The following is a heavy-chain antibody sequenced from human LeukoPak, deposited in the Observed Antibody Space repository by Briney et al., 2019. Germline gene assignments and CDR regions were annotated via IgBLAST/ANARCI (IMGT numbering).Heavy chain of an antibody. V-gene: IGHV3-21*01. CDR2: ISSSSSYI. Sequence: PGGSLRLSCAASGFTFSSYSMNWVRQAPGKGLEWVSSISSSSSYIYYAHSVKGRFTISRDNAKNSLYLQMNSLRAEDTAVYYCAREMSPYYYDSSGLWGKGTTVTVSS. J-gene: IGHJ6*04. CDR3: AREMSPYYYDSSGL. D-gene: IGHD3-22*01. CDR1: GFTFSSYS.